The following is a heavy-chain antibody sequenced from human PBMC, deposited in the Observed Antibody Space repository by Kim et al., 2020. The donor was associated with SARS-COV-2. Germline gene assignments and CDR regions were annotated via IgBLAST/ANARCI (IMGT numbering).Heavy chain of an antibody. CDR1: GGSISSSSYY. D-gene: IGHD3-22*01. CDR3: ARSYDSSGYLDY. J-gene: IGHJ4*02. CDR2: IYYSGST. V-gene: IGHV4-39*01. Sequence: SETLSLTCTVSGGSISSSSYYWGWIRQPPGKGLEWIGSIYYSGSTYYNPSLKSRVTISVDTSKNQFSLKLSSVTAADTAVYYCARSYDSSGYLDYWGQGTLVTVSS.